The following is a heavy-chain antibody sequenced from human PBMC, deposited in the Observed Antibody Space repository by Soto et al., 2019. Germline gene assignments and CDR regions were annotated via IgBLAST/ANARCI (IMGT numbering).Heavy chain of an antibody. V-gene: IGHV2-5*02. CDR1: GFSLSSIGMG. CDR3: GRLTRGVYDLDRLWEKFEY. CDR2: IYWDDDK. Sequence: QITVKESGLTLVKPTETLTLTCTFSGFSLSSIGMGVGWIRQPPGKALEWLARIYWDDDKRYSPSLHSRLTITKNPAKNQVDLTMTNIDPVDTATYYCGRLTRGVYDLDRLWEKFEYWGQGALVTVSS. D-gene: IGHD5-12*01. J-gene: IGHJ4*02.